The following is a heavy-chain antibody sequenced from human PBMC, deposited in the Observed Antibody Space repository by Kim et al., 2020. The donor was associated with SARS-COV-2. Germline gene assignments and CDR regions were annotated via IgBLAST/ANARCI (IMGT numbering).Heavy chain of an antibody. V-gene: IGHV1-24*01. D-gene: IGHD3-3*02. CDR3: ATGISFRLYYGMDV. J-gene: IGHJ6*02. Sequence: AQKFQGRVTMTEDTSTDTAYMELSSLRSEDTAVYYCATGISFRLYYGMDVWGQGTTVTVSS.